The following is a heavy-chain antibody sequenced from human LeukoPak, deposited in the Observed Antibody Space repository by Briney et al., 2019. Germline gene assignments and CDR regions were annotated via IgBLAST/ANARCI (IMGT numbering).Heavy chain of an antibody. J-gene: IGHJ4*02. CDR1: GGSISSGGYS. D-gene: IGHD6-19*01. CDR3: ARLSSGWSR. CDR2: IYYSGST. Sequence: SETLSLTCAVSGGSISSGGYSWSWIRQPPGKGLEWIGSIYYSGSTYYNPSLKSRVTISVDTSKNQFSLKLSSVTAADTAVYYCARLSSGWSRWGQGTLVTVSS. V-gene: IGHV4-30-2*03.